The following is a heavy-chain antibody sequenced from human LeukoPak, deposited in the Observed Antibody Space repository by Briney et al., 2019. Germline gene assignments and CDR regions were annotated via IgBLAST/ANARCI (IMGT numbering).Heavy chain of an antibody. Sequence: SVKVSFKASGYTFTSYGISWVRQAPGQGLEWMGWISAYNGNTNYAQKLQGRVTMTTDTSTSTAYMELRSLRSDDTAVYYCARAPGPASTIFGVVINDNWFDPWGQGTLVTVSS. V-gene: IGHV1-18*01. CDR1: GYTFTSYG. D-gene: IGHD3-3*01. J-gene: IGHJ5*02. CDR2: ISAYNGNT. CDR3: ARAPGPASTIFGVVINDNWFDP.